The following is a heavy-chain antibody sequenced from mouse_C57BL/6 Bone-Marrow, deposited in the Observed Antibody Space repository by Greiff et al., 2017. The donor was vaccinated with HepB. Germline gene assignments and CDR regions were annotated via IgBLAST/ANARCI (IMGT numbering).Heavy chain of an antibody. J-gene: IGHJ2*01. V-gene: IGHV1-15*01. CDR2: IDPETGGT. CDR1: GYTFTDYE. CDR3: TRGGPTIVTTYYFDY. D-gene: IGHD2-5*01. Sequence: QVQLQQSGAELVRPGASVTLSCKASGYTFTDYEMHWVKQTPVHGLEWIGAIDPETGGTAYNQKFKGKAILTADKSSSTAYMELRSLTSEDSAVYYCTRGGPTIVTTYYFDYWGQGTTLTVSS.